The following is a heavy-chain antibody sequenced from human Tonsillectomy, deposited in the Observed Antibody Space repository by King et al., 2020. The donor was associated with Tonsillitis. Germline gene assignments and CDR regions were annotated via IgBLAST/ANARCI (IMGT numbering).Heavy chain of an antibody. CDR2: VSYDGSNK. D-gene: IGHD6-19*01. CDR1: GFTFRTYG. Sequence: VQLVESGGGVVQPGRSLRLSCEASGFTFRTYGMHWVRQAPGKGLEWVAIVSYDGSNKYYADSVKGRFTISRDNSNNTLYLQMNSLRAEDTAVYYCAKCSAVAGSFMPDFAFDIWGQGTMVTVSS. J-gene: IGHJ3*02. V-gene: IGHV3-30*18. CDR3: AKCSAVAGSFMPDFAFDI.